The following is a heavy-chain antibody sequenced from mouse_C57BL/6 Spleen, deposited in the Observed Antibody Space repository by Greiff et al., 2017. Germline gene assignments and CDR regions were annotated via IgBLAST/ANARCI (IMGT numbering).Heavy chain of an antibody. J-gene: IGHJ4*01. V-gene: IGHV1-54*01. CDR3: ARVSLLRMDY. CDR1: GYAFTNYL. Sequence: QVQLQQSGAELVRPGTSVKVSCKASGYAFTNYLIEWVKQRPGQGLEWIGVINPGSGGTNYNEKFKGKATLTADKSSSNAYMQLSSLTSEDSAVYFCARVSLLRMDYWGQGTSVTVSS. CDR2: INPGSGGT. D-gene: IGHD1-1*01.